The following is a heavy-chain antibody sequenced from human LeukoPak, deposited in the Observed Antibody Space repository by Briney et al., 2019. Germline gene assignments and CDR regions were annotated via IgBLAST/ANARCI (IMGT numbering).Heavy chain of an antibody. Sequence: GGSLRLSCAASGFTVSSNYMSWVRQAPGKGLEWVSVIYSGGSTYYADSVKGRFTISRDNSKNTLYLQMNSLRAEDTAVYYCAGVSSPAYYDSSGYLDAFDIWGQGTMVTVSS. CDR1: GFTVSSNY. V-gene: IGHV3-66*01. D-gene: IGHD3-22*01. CDR2: IYSGGST. CDR3: AGVSSPAYYDSSGYLDAFDI. J-gene: IGHJ3*02.